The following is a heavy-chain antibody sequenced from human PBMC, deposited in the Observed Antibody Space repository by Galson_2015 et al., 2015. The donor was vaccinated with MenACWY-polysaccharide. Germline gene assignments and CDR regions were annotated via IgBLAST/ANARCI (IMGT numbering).Heavy chain of an antibody. CDR2: IKSKPNGGTI. CDR1: GFIFSNAW. CDR3: STGDGHTTGFDY. Sequence: SLRLSCAGSGFIFSNAWMNWVRQAPGKGLEWVGRIKSKPNGGTIEYAAPVKGRFTISRDDSKNTVYVHRNSLKTEDSALYYCSTGDGHTTGFDYWGQGALVIVSS. D-gene: IGHD2-8*02. V-gene: IGHV3-15*01. J-gene: IGHJ4*02.